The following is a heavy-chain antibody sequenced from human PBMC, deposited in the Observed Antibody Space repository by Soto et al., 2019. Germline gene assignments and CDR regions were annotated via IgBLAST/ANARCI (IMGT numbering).Heavy chain of an antibody. Sequence: QLQLQESGPGLVKPSETLSLTCTVSGGSISSSSYYWGWIRQPPGKGLEWIGSIYYSGSTYYNPSLKSRVTISVDTSKNQFSLKLSSVTAADTAVYYCASSTSSWTRYYYYYYMDVWGKGTTVTVSS. J-gene: IGHJ6*03. CDR2: IYYSGST. V-gene: IGHV4-39*01. CDR3: ASSTSSWTRYYYYYYMDV. D-gene: IGHD6-13*01. CDR1: GGSISSSSYY.